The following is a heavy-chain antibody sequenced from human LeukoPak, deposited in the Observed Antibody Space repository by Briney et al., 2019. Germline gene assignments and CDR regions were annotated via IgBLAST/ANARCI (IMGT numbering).Heavy chain of an antibody. CDR1: GYTFTSYG. J-gene: IGHJ4*02. V-gene: IGHV1-18*01. CDR2: ISAYNGNT. CDR3: ARREALEMATITYDY. Sequence: ASVKVSCKASGYTFTSYGISWVRQAPGQGLEWMGWISAYNGNTNYAQKLQGRVPMTTDISTSTAYMELRSLRSDDTAVYYCARREALEMATITYDYWGQGTLVTVSS. D-gene: IGHD5-24*01.